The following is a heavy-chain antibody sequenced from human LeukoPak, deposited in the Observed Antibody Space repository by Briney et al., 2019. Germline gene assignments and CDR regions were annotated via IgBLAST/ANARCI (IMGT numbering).Heavy chain of an antibody. CDR1: GFTFSSCA. Sequence: GGSLRLSCAASGFTFSSCAMSWVRQAPGKGLEWVSGISGSGGSTYYADSVKGRFTISRDNSKNTLYLQMNSLRAEDTALYYCANLGVAALFHYMDVWGKGTTVTVSS. D-gene: IGHD6-19*01. CDR2: ISGSGGST. J-gene: IGHJ6*03. V-gene: IGHV3-23*01. CDR3: ANLGVAALFHYMDV.